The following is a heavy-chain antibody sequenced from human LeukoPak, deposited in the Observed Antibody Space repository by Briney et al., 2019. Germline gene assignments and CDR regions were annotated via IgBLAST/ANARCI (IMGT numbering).Heavy chain of an antibody. CDR2: IYHSGST. Sequence: SETLSLTCAVSGGSISSSNWWSWVRHPPGKGLEWIGEIYHSGSTNYNPSLKSRVTISVDTSKNQFSLKLSSVTAADTAVYYCAVGRVPNFDYWGQGTLVTVSS. CDR1: GGSISSSNW. D-gene: IGHD4/OR15-4a*01. J-gene: IGHJ4*02. V-gene: IGHV4-4*02. CDR3: AVGRVPNFDY.